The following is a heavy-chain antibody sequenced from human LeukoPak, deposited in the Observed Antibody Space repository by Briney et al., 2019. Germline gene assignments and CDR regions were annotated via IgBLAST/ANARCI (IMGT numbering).Heavy chain of an antibody. Sequence: GASVKVSCKASGYTFTSYYMHWVRQAPGQGLEWMGIINPSGGSTSYAQKFQGRVTMTRDTSTSTVYMELSSLRSEDTAVYYRASSIAAAATIFDYWGQGTLVTVSS. CDR2: INPSGGST. V-gene: IGHV1-46*01. CDR3: ASSIAAAATIFDY. D-gene: IGHD6-13*01. CDR1: GYTFTSYY. J-gene: IGHJ4*02.